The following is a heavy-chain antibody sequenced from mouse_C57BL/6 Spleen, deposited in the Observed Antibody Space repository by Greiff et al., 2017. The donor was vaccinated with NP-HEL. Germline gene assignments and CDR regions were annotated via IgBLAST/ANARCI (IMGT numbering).Heavy chain of an antibody. Sequence: EVQLQESGPGMVKPSQSLSLTCTVTGYSITSGYDWHWIRHFPGNKLEWMGYISYSGSTNYNPSLKSRISITHDTSKNHFFLKLNSVTTEDTATYYCARGATPVLFDYWGQGTTLTVSS. V-gene: IGHV3-1*01. CDR2: ISYSGST. D-gene: IGHD3-1*01. CDR3: ARGATPVLFDY. CDR1: GYSITSGYD. J-gene: IGHJ2*01.